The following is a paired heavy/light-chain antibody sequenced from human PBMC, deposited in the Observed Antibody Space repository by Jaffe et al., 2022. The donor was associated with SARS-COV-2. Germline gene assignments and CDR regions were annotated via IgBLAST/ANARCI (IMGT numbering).Heavy chain of an antibody. J-gene: IGHJ3*01. CDR2: INSGSRVL. Sequence: EVQLVQSGGGLVQPGGSLRLSCAASGFTLGTYSMNWVRQAPGKGLEWVSYINSGSRVLNYAASVKGRFTISRDNAKNSLYLQLDSLRGEDTAVYYCAREGVGAYDAFDVWGQGTVVTVSS. D-gene: IGHD1-26*01. V-gene: IGHV3-48*01. CDR1: GFTLGTYS. CDR3: AREGVGAYDAFDV.
Light chain of an antibody. CDR1: QDISNF. CDR2: GAF. J-gene: IGKJ4*01. CDR3: QKYDSVPRT. Sequence: DIQMTQSPSSLSASVGDRVTITCRASQDISNFLAWYQQKPGKAPKLLIYGAFTLQSGVPSRFSGSGSGTYFTLTISSLQPEDFATYYCQKYDSVPRTFGGGTKVEIK. V-gene: IGKV1-27*01.